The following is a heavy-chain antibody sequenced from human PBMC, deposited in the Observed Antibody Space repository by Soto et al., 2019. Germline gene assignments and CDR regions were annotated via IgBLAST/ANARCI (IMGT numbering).Heavy chain of an antibody. CDR2: ISSNGGST. CDR1: GFTFSSYA. CDR3: VKGIVVVVAAPLDY. J-gene: IGHJ4*02. D-gene: IGHD2-15*01. V-gene: IGHV3-64D*08. Sequence: GGSLRLSCSASGFTFSSYAMHWVRQAPGKGLEYVSAISSNGGSTYYADSVKGRFTISRDNSKNTLYLQMSSLRAEDTAVYYCVKGIVVVVAAPLDYWGQGTLVTVSS.